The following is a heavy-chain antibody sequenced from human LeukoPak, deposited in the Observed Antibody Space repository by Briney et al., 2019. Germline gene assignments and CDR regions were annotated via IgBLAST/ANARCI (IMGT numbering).Heavy chain of an antibody. CDR1: GGSISSYY. V-gene: IGHV4-4*07. D-gene: IGHD3-16*01. J-gene: IGHJ6*03. Sequence: PSETLSLTCTVSGGSISSYYRSWIRQPAGKGLEWIGRIYTSGSTNYNPSLKSRVTMSVDTSKNQFSLKLSSVTAADTAVYYCARDARGSWSHYYYYMDVWGKGTTVTVSS. CDR3: ARDARGSWSHYYYYMDV. CDR2: IYTSGST.